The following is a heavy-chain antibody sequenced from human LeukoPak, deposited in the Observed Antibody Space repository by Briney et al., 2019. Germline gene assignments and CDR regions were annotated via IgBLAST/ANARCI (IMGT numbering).Heavy chain of an antibody. CDR3: ARDQGGRGSGSYY. V-gene: IGHV1-18*01. J-gene: IGHJ4*02. CDR2: ISAYNGNT. CDR1: GYTFTSYG. D-gene: IGHD3-10*01. Sequence: ASVKVSCKASGYTFTSYGISWVRQAPGQGLEWMGWISAYNGNTNYAQKFQGRVTMTRDTSTSTVYMELRSLRSDDTAVYYCARDQGGRGSGSYYWGQGTLVTVSS.